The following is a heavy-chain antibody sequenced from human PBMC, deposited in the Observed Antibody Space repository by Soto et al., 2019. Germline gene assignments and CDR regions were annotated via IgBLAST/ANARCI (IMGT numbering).Heavy chain of an antibody. V-gene: IGHV4-39*01. CDR2: IYYSGST. CDR1: GGSISSSSYY. Sequence: SETLSLTCSVSGGSISSSSYYWGWIRQPPGKGLEWIGSIYYSGSTYYNPSLKSRVTISVDTSKNQFSLKLSSVTAADTAVYYCARHPWELLAYFDYWGQGTLVTVSS. CDR3: ARHPWELLAYFDY. J-gene: IGHJ4*02. D-gene: IGHD1-26*01.